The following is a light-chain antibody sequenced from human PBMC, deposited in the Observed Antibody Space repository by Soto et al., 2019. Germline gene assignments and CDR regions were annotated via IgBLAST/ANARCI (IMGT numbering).Light chain of an antibody. Sequence: FVLTQSPATLSLSPGERATLSCRTSLSVSVYLDWYQQKPGQAPRLLIYDASNRATGIPARFSGSETWTDFTLTISSLEPEDFAVYYCQQRSNWPPFGPGTKVDI. CDR3: QQRSNWPP. CDR2: DAS. CDR1: LSVSVY. J-gene: IGKJ3*01. V-gene: IGKV3-11*01.